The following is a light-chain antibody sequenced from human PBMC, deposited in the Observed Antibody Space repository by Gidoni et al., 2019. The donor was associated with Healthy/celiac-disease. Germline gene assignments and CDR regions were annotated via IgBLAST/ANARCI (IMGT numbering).Light chain of an antibody. V-gene: IGKV1-9*01. CDR1: QGISSY. CDR3: QQHNSYPTS. CDR2: AAS. Sequence: IHCTQSPSSFSASVEDRVTITCRASQGISSYLAWYQQKPGKAPKLLIYAASTLQSGVPSRFSGSGSGTEFTLTISSLQPEDFATYYCQQHNSYPTSFGQGTKLEIK. J-gene: IGKJ2*01.